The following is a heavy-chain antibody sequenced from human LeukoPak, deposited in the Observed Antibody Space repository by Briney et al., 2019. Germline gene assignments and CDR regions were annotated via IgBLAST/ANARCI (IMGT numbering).Heavy chain of an antibody. D-gene: IGHD2-21*02. J-gene: IGHJ4*02. CDR2: INWNGGST. V-gene: IGHV3-20*04. CDR1: GFTFGNYG. Sequence: PGGSLRLSCAASGFTFGNYGMSWVRQAPGKGLERVSGINWNGGSTGYADSVEGRFTISRDNAKNSQYLQMNSLRVEDTALYYCARAQTYGDSRLLLDYWGQGTLVTVSS. CDR3: ARAQTYGDSRLLLDY.